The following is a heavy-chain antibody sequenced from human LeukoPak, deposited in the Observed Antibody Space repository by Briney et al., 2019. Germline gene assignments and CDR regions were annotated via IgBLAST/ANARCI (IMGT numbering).Heavy chain of an antibody. D-gene: IGHD2-2*01. V-gene: IGHV3-48*01. Sequence: GGSLRLSCAASGFTFSSYNMNWVRQAPGKGLEWVSYISHGSTRIFYADSVEGRFTLSRDDAKNSLYLQMNNLRIEDTALYYCTKDRYCSSSSCPTDHWGQGTLVTVSS. J-gene: IGHJ4*02. CDR2: ISHGSTRI. CDR1: GFTFSSYN. CDR3: TKDRYCSSSSCPTDH.